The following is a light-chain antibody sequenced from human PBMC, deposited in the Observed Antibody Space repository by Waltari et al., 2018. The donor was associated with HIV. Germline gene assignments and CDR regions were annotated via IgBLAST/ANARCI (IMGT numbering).Light chain of an antibody. Sequence: DIQLTQSPSFLSASVGDRITITCRATQGISSYLAWYQQNPGKAPKLLIYAASTLQSGVPSRFSGSGSGTEFTLTISSLQPEDFATYYCQQLNSYPPYTFGQGTKLEIK. J-gene: IGKJ2*01. CDR3: QQLNSYPPYT. CDR2: AAS. V-gene: IGKV1-9*01. CDR1: QGISSY.